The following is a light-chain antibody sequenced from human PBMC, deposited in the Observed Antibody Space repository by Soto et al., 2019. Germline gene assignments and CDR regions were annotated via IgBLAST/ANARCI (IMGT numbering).Light chain of an antibody. CDR3: QQYLVNPWT. CDR1: QSVTGKY. Sequence: ELLLTQSPCTLALSPGERANLSCRASQSVTGKYLAWYKQKPGKAPRLVIHGASNRATGIPERFSGSGSGTDFTLTIGRLEPEECELYYCQQYLVNPWTFGQGTKVDI. CDR2: GAS. V-gene: IGKV3-20*01. J-gene: IGKJ1*01.